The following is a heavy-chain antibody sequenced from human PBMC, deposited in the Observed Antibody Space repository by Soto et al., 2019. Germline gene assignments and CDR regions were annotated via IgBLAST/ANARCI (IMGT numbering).Heavy chain of an antibody. CDR1: GGSFSGYY. J-gene: IGHJ6*03. Sequence: SETLSLTCAVYGGSFSGYYWSWIRQPPGKGLEWIGEINHSGSTNYNPSLKSRVTISVDTSKNQFSLKLSSVTAADTAVYYCARRPVVVVPAAMRRYYYYYMDVWGKGTTVTVSS. V-gene: IGHV4-34*01. CDR2: INHSGST. D-gene: IGHD2-2*01. CDR3: ARRPVVVVPAAMRRYYYYYMDV.